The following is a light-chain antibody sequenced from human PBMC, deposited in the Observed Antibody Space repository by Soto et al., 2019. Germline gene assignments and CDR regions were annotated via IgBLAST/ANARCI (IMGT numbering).Light chain of an antibody. CDR1: QSLVYSDGNSY. V-gene: IGKV2-30*01. CDR3: QQRSNWPIT. CDR2: KAS. Sequence: DAVMTQSPLSLPVSLGQPAAISCRSSQSLVYSDGNSYLNWFQQRPGQSPRRLIYKASNRDPGVPDRFSGSGSGTDFTLTISRLEPEDSAVYFCQQRSNWPITFGQGTRLEIK. J-gene: IGKJ5*01.